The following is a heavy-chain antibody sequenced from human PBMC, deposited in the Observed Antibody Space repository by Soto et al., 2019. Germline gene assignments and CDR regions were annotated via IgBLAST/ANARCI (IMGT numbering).Heavy chain of an antibody. CDR2: IYYSGST. V-gene: IGHV4-59*01. D-gene: IGHD6-13*01. J-gene: IGHJ5*02. Sequence: KSSETLSLTCTVSGGSISSYYWSWIRQPPGKGLEWIGYIYYSGSTNYNPSLKSRVTISVDTSKNQFSLKLSSVTAADTAVYYCARDRRIAAAGTNWFDPWGQGTLVTVSS. CDR1: GGSISSYY. CDR3: ARDRRIAAAGTNWFDP.